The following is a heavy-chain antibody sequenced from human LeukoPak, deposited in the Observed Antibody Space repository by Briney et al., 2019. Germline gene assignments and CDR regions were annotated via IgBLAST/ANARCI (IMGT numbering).Heavy chain of an antibody. CDR2: ISAYNGNT. CDR1: GYTFTSYG. CDR3: ARAPLSSSYYYYYMDV. Sequence: ASVKVSCKASGYTFTSYGITWVRQAPGQGLEWLGWISAYNGNTNYAQNLQGRVTMTTDTSTSTAYMELRSLRSDDTAVYYCARAPLSSSYYYYYMDVWGKGTTVTVSS. D-gene: IGHD2-2*01. J-gene: IGHJ6*03. V-gene: IGHV1-18*01.